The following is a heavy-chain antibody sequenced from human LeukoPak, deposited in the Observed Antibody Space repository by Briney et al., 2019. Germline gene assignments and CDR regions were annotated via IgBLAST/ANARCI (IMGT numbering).Heavy chain of an antibody. D-gene: IGHD3-22*01. CDR3: ARYYYDSSGLFDY. CDR1: GGSISSGGYY. V-gene: IGHV4-31*03. J-gene: IGHJ4*02. Sequence: SETLSLICTVSGGSISSGGYYWSWIRQHPGRGLEWIGYIYCSGSTYYNPSLKSRVTISVDTSKNQFSLKLSSVAAADTAVYYCARYYYDSSGLFDYWGQGTLVTVSS. CDR2: IYCSGST.